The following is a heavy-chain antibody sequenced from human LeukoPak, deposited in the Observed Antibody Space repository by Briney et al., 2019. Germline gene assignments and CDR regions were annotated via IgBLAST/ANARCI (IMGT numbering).Heavy chain of an antibody. CDR1: GGTFSSYA. J-gene: IGHJ4*02. V-gene: IGHV1-69*10. D-gene: IGHD4-17*01. CDR2: IIPILGIA. Sequence: SVKVSCKASGGTFSSYAISWVRQAPGQGREWVGRIIPILGIANYAQKFQGRVTITADKSTSTAYMELSSLRSEDTAVYYCATRRVDDYGDYLNFKSLDYWGQGTLVTVSS. CDR3: ATRRVDDYGDYLNFKSLDY.